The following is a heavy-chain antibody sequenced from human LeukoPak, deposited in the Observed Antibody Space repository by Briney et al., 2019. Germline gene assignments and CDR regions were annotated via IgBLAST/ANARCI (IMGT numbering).Heavy chain of an antibody. CDR2: IIPIFGTA. D-gene: IGHD5-12*01. V-gene: IGHV1-69*13. CDR3: ASIYSGQALTNFDY. Sequence: SVKVSCKASGGTFSSYAISWVRQAPGQGLEWMGGIIPIFGTANYAQKFQGRVTITADESTSTAYMELSSLRAEDTAVYYCASIYSGQALTNFDYWGQGTLVTVSS. CDR1: GGTFSSYA. J-gene: IGHJ4*02.